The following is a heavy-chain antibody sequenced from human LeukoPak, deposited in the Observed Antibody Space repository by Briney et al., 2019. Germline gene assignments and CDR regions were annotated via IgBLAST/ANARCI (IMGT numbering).Heavy chain of an antibody. J-gene: IGHJ4*02. CDR3: AKSGGSGSYYHIDY. Sequence: GGSLRLSCAASGFTFSDYYMSWIRQAPGKGLEWVSYISSSGSTIYYADSVKGRFTISRDNAKNSLYLQMNGLRAEDTAVYYCAKSGGSGSYYHIDYWGQGTLVTVSS. CDR1: GFTFSDYY. V-gene: IGHV3-11*01. D-gene: IGHD3-10*01. CDR2: ISSSGSTI.